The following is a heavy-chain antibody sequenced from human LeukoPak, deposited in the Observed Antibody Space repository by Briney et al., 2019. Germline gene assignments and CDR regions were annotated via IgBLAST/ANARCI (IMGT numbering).Heavy chain of an antibody. D-gene: IGHD5-24*01. CDR1: GFTFSNYW. V-gene: IGHV3-7*05. J-gene: IGHJ5*02. CDR2: IKEDGSEK. Sequence: PGGSLRLSCAASGFTFSNYWMNWVRQAPGKGLEWVANIKEDGSEKRYADSVRGRFSISRDNAQTSLYLQMNSLRAEDTAVYYCARASDPWLQLTWGQGTLVTVSS. CDR3: ARASDPWLQLT.